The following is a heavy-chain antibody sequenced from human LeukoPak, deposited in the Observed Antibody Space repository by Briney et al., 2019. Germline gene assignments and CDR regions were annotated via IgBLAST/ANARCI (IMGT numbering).Heavy chain of an antibody. CDR1: GYTFSSYD. CDR3: ARGDFGDYLLDY. V-gene: IGHV1-8*01. Sequence: ASVKVSCKASGYTFSSYDINWVRQATGQGLEWMGWMNPNSGNTDYAQRFQGRVTMTRNTSISTAYMELSSLRSEDTAVYYCARGDFGDYLLDYWGQGTLATVSS. J-gene: IGHJ4*02. D-gene: IGHD4-17*01. CDR2: MNPNSGNT.